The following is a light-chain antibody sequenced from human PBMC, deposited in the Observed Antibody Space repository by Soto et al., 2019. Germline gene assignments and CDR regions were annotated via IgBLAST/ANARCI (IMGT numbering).Light chain of an antibody. CDR2: EVS. CDR3: LHHYTYPWT. J-gene: IGKJ1*01. CDR1: QGVSSL. Sequence: QLTQFPSSLSASVGDRVTITFRASQGVSSLLAWHQQKPGKAPKLLIYEVSTLQSGVPSRFSGSGSGTDFTLTISSLQPEDFATYYCLHHYTYPWTFGQGTKVDIK. V-gene: IGKV1-9*01.